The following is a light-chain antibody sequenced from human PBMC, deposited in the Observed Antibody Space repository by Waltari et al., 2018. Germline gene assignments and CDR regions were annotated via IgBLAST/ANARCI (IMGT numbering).Light chain of an antibody. CDR2: GAS. J-gene: IGKJ3*01. Sequence: EIVMTQSPATLFVSPGERATLSCRASQSVSSNLAWYQKKPGQAPRLLIYGASTRATGIPGRFSGSGSGTEFTLTISSLQSEDFAVYYCQQYNNWPPLVTFGPGTKVDIK. CDR3: QQYNNWPPLVT. V-gene: IGKV3-15*01. CDR1: QSVSSN.